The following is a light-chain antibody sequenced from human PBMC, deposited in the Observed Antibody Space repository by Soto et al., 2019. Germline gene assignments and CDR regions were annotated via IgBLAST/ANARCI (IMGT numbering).Light chain of an antibody. CDR2: SNN. CDR1: SSNNGSNT. Sequence: QSLLTQPPSTSGTPGQRVTISCSGSSSNNGSNTVNWYQHLPGTAPKLLIYSNNQRPSGVPDRFSGSKSGTSASLAVSGLQSEDEADYYCAAWDGSLRGYVFGTGTKVTVL. V-gene: IGLV1-44*01. J-gene: IGLJ1*01. CDR3: AAWDGSLRGYV.